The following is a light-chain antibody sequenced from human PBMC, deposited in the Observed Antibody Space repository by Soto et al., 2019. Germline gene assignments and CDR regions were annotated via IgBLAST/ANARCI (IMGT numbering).Light chain of an antibody. Sequence: QSVLTQPPSASGTPGQRVTISCSGSSSNIGSNTVNWYQQLPGTAPKLLIYSNNQRPSGVPDRFSGSKSGTSASLAISGLQSEDEAAYYCAAWDDSRVVFGGGTKLTVL. CDR2: SNN. J-gene: IGLJ2*01. CDR3: AAWDDSRVV. CDR1: SSNIGSNT. V-gene: IGLV1-44*01.